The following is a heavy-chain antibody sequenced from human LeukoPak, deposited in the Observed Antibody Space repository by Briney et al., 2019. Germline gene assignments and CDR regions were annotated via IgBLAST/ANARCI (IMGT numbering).Heavy chain of an antibody. Sequence: SETLSLTCTVSGGSINNYYWSWIRQPPGKGLEWIGYISYSGSTNYSPSLKSRVTISVDTSKNQFSLKLSSVTAADTAVYYCARHRYYDSRFDSWGQGTLATVSS. CDR1: GGSINNYY. D-gene: IGHD3-16*01. CDR3: ARHRYYDSRFDS. J-gene: IGHJ4*02. CDR2: ISYSGST. V-gene: IGHV4-59*08.